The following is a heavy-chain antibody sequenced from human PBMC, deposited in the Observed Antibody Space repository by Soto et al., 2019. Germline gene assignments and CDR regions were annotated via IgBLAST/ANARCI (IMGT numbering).Heavy chain of an antibody. J-gene: IGHJ4*02. CDR1: GFTFSSYA. CDR3: VKDRGPIAAAGPFDY. D-gene: IGHD6-13*01. V-gene: IGHV3-64D*06. Sequence: GGSLRLSCSASGFTFSSYAMHWFRQAPGKGLEYVSAISSNGGSTYYADSVKGRFTISRDNSKNTLYLQMSSLRAEDTAVYYCVKDRGPIAAAGPFDYWGQGTLVTVSS. CDR2: ISSNGGST.